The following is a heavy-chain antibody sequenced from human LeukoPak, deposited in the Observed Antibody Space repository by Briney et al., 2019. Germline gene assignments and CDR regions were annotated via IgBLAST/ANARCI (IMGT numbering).Heavy chain of an antibody. D-gene: IGHD5-12*01. Sequence: PGGSLRLSCAAAGFSFSNYGMHWVRQAPGQGLEWVAVISFDVSKKHYGDYMKGRFTVSRDNSKNTLDLQMDSLRAEDTAVYYCAKDRKFNSGWTRSEYYYGMDVWGQGTTVTVSS. CDR2: ISFDVSKK. V-gene: IGHV3-30*18. J-gene: IGHJ6*02. CDR1: GFSFSNYG. CDR3: AKDRKFNSGWTRSEYYYGMDV.